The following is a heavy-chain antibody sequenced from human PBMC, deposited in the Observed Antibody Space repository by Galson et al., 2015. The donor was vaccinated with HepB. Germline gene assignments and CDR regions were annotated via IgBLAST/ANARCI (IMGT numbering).Heavy chain of an antibody. J-gene: IGHJ5*02. V-gene: IGHV6-1*01. CDR1: GDSVSSHSAA. CDR3: ARDLGPTLVRGVIMYNWFDP. CDR2: TYYRSKWYN. D-gene: IGHD3-10*01. Sequence: CAISGDSVSSHSAAWNWIRQSPSRGLEWLGRTYYRSKWYNDYAVSVKSRITINPDTSKNQFSLQLNSVTPEDTAVYYCARDLGPTLVRGVIMYNWFDPWGQGTLVTVSS.